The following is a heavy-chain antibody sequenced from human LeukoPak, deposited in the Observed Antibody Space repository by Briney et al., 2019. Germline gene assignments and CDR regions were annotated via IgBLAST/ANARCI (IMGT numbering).Heavy chain of an antibody. V-gene: IGHV1-18*01. CDR3: ARDLGLTYYYDSSGYSRGEYYYYGMDV. Sequence: ASVKVSCKASGYTFTSYGISWVRQAPGQGLEWMGWISAYNGNTNYAQKLQGRVTMTTDTPTSTAYMELRSLRSDDTAVYYCARDLGLTYYYDSSGYSRGEYYYYGMDVWGQGTTVTVSS. J-gene: IGHJ6*02. CDR2: ISAYNGNT. D-gene: IGHD3-22*01. CDR1: GYTFTSYG.